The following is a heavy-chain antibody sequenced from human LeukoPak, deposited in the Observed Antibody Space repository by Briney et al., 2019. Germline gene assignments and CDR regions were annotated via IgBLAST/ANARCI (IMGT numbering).Heavy chain of an antibody. CDR1: GYSISSGYY. CDR2: IYHSGST. D-gene: IGHD1-26*01. J-gene: IGHJ4*02. V-gene: IGHV4-38-2*02. CDR3: ARVAWEPYNPLLHYFDY. Sequence: SETLSLTCTVSGYSISSGYYWGWIRQPPGKGLEWIGRIYHSGSTYYNPSLKSRVTISVDTSKNQFSLKLSSVTAADTAVCYCARVAWEPYNPLLHYFDYWGQGTLVTVSS.